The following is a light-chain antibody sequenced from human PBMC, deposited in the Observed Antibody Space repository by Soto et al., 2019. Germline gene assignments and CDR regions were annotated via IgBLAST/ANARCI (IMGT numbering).Light chain of an antibody. Sequence: DIQMTQSPSSLSASVGDRVTITCRASQSISSYLNWYQQKPGKAPKLLIYAASSLQSGVPSRFSGSGSVTEFTLTISSLQPEDFATYYCQQSYSTITFGQGTRLEIK. CDR2: AAS. CDR1: QSISSY. V-gene: IGKV1-39*01. J-gene: IGKJ5*01. CDR3: QQSYSTIT.